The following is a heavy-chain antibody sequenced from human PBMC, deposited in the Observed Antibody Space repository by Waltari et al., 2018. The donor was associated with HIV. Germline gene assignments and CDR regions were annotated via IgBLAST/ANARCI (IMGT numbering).Heavy chain of an antibody. J-gene: IGHJ6*02. CDR1: GVTFSNYG. Sequence: EVQVLESGGALVQPGGSLRLSCAASGVTFSNYGLSWVRQASGKGVEWVSTSGGSGGSTYDADSVKGRFTVSRDNSKNTLYLQRNSLRAEDTAVYFCVKEHQYSHTWYSYYGMDVWGQGTTVTVSS. V-gene: IGHV3-23*01. CDR2: SGGSGGST. CDR3: VKEHQYSHTWYSYYGMDV. D-gene: IGHD6-13*01.